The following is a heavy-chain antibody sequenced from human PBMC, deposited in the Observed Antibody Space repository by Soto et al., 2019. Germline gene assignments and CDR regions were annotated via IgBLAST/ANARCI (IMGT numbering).Heavy chain of an antibody. D-gene: IGHD2-2*02. CDR2: ISSSSSYI. CDR3: RPLAYRYLDAFDI. V-gene: IGHV3-21*01. Sequence: PGGSLRLSCAASGFTFSSYSMNWVRQAPGKGLEWVSSISSSSSYIYYADSVKGRFTISRDNAKNSLYLQMNSLRAEDTAVYYCRPLAYRYLDAFDIWGQGTMVTVSS. J-gene: IGHJ3*02. CDR1: GFTFSSYS.